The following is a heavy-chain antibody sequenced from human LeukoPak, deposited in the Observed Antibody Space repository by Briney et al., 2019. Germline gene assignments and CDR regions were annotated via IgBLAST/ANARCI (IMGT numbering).Heavy chain of an antibody. CDR2: IYSGGST. CDR1: GFTVSSNY. Sequence: GGSLRLSCAASGFTVSSNYMSWVRQAPGKGLEGVSVIYSGGSTYYADSVKGRFTISRDNSKNTLYLQMNSLRAEDTAVYYCARDLDYYYYMDVWGKGTTVTVSS. CDR3: ARDLDYYYYMDV. V-gene: IGHV3-66*02. J-gene: IGHJ6*03.